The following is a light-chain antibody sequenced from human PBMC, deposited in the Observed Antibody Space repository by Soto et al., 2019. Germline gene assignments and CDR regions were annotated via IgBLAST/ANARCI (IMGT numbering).Light chain of an antibody. CDR2: DVS. CDR1: SSDVGGYNY. Sequence: QSVLTQPASVSGSPGQSITISCTGTSSDVGGYNYVSWHQQHPGKVPKLMIYDVSYRPSGVSNRFSGSKSGNTASLTISGLRAEDEAIYSCSSYTTSRPYVFGTGTRVTVL. V-gene: IGLV2-14*01. CDR3: SSYTTSRPYV. J-gene: IGLJ1*01.